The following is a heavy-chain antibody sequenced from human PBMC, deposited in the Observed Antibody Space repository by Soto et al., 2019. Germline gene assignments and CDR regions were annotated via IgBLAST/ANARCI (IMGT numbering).Heavy chain of an antibody. V-gene: IGHV4-59*08. CDR2: IYYSGST. CDR1: GGSISSYY. J-gene: IGHJ4*02. D-gene: IGHD2-8*01. CDR3: ARRNGSCFYY. Sequence: SQTLSLTCTVSGGSISSYYWSWIRQPPGKGLEWIGYIYYSGSTNYNPSLKSRVTVSVDTSKNQFSLELSSVTAADTAAYYCARRNGSCFYYWGQGTLVTVSS.